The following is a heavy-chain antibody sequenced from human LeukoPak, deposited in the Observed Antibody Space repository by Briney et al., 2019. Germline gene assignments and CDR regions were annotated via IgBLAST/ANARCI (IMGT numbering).Heavy chain of an antibody. CDR1: GFTFDDYA. V-gene: IGHV3-9*01. J-gene: IGHJ4*02. D-gene: IGHD6-19*01. Sequence: AGGSLRLSCAASGFTFDDYAMHWVRQAPGKGLEWVSVISWNSGSIGYADSVKGRFTISRDNAKNSLYLQMNSLRAEDTALYYCAKEFQGGSSGWYYFDYWGQGTLVTVSS. CDR3: AKEFQGGSSGWYYFDY. CDR2: ISWNSGSI.